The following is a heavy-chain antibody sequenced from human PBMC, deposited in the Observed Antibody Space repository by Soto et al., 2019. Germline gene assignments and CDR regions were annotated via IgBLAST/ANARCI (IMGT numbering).Heavy chain of an antibody. CDR1: GFSLSTSGVG. D-gene: IGHD3-22*01. CDR3: ALDYYDSSGYYSTFDY. J-gene: IGHJ4*02. CDR2: IYWDDDK. V-gene: IGHV2-5*02. Sequence: QITLKESGPTLVKPTQTLTLTCTFSGFSLSTSGVGVGWIRQPPGKALEWLALIYWDDDKRYSPSLKSRLTITKDTSKNQVVLTMTNMDPVDTATYYCALDYYDSSGYYSTFDYWGQGTLVTVSS.